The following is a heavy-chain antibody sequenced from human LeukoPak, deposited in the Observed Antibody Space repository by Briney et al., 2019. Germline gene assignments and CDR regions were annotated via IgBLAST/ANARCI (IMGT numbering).Heavy chain of an antibody. CDR1: GDSVSSNSAA. CDR2: TYYRSKWYS. Sequence: SQTLSLTCAIPGDSVSSNSAAWNWIRQSPSRGLEWLGRTYYRSKWYSDYAVSVKSRITINPDTSKNQFSLQLNSVTPEDTAVYYCAREPYYDFWSGYLNYWGQGTLVTVSS. V-gene: IGHV6-1*01. CDR3: AREPYYDFWSGYLNY. D-gene: IGHD3-3*01. J-gene: IGHJ4*02.